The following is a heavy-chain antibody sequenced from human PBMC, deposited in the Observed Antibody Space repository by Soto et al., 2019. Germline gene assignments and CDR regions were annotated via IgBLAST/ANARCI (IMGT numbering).Heavy chain of an antibody. J-gene: IGHJ5*01. CDR2: ISGSGGST. CDR3: AKDHGSSVSSWIDS. V-gene: IGHV3-23*01. CDR1: GVTFSSYA. Sequence: GGSLRLSCAASGVTFSSYAMSWVRQAQGKGLEWVSAISGSGGSTYYADSVKGRFTISRDNSKNTLYLQMNSLRAEDTAVYYCAKDHGSSVSSWIDSWGQGTLVTVSS. D-gene: IGHD6-6*01.